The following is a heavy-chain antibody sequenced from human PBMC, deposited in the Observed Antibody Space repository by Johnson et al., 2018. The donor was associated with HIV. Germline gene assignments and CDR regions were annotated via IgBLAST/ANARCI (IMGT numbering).Heavy chain of an antibody. CDR3: ARDLGAAAGTPHDAFDI. CDR1: GFTFSSYG. D-gene: IGHD6-13*01. V-gene: IGHV3-33*01. J-gene: IGHJ3*02. CDR2: IRYDGSNK. Sequence: QVLLVESGGGVVQPGRSLRLSCAASGFTFSSYGMHWVRQAPGKGLEWVAFIRYDGSNKYYADSVKGRFTISRDNSKNSLYLQMNSLRAEDTALYYCARDLGAAAGTPHDAFDIWGQGTMVTVSS.